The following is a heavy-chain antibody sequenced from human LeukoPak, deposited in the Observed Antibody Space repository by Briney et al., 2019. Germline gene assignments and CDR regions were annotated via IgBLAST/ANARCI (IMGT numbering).Heavy chain of an antibody. D-gene: IGHD3-9*01. CDR2: ISSTSSYM. CDR1: EFTFSNYN. CDR3: ARSYYDILTGYGYNCFDS. V-gene: IGHV3-21*01. J-gene: IGHJ5*01. Sequence: GGSLRLSCAASEFTFSNYNMNWVRQAPGKGLECVSSISSTSSYMYYADSVKGRFTISRDNAKNSLYLQMNSLRAEDTAVYYCARSYYDILTGYGYNCFDSWGQGTLVTVSS.